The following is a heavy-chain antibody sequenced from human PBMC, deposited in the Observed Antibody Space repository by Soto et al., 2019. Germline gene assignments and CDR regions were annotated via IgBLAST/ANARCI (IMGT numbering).Heavy chain of an antibody. V-gene: IGHV4-4*02. J-gene: IGHJ5*02. D-gene: IGHD3-3*01. CDR1: GGSISSSNW. CDR3: ARGFRTTIFAGGIFRFDP. Sequence: PSETLSLTCTVSGGSISSSNWWSWVRQPPGKGLEWIGEIYHSGSTNYNPSLKSRVTISVDKSKNQFSLKLSSVTAADTAVYYCARGFRTTIFAGGIFRFDPWGQGTLVTVSS. CDR2: IYHSGST.